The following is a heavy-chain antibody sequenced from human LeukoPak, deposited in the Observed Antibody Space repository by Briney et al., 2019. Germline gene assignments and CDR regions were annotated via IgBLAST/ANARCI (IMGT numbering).Heavy chain of an antibody. Sequence: SETLSLTCTVSGGSISSSSYYWGWIRQPPGKGLEWIGSIYYSGSTYYNPSLKSRVTISVDTSKNQFSLKLSSVTAADTAVYYCASYGDYVSYGMDVWGQGTTVTVSS. CDR2: IYYSGST. D-gene: IGHD4-17*01. V-gene: IGHV4-39*01. CDR1: GGSISSSSYY. CDR3: ASYGDYVSYGMDV. J-gene: IGHJ6*02.